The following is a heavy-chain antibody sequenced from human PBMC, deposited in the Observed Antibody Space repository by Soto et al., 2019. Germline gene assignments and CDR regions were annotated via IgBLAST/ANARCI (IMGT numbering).Heavy chain of an antibody. Sequence: PSETLSLTCTVSDGSISSYYWSWIRQPPGKGLEWIGYIYYSGSTNYNPSLKSRVTISVDTSKNQFSLKLSSVTAADTAVYYCARAQGGYGGYFSYYYYYMDVWGKGTTVTVSS. CDR3: ARAQGGYGGYFSYYYYYMDV. J-gene: IGHJ6*03. CDR1: DGSISSYY. V-gene: IGHV4-59*01. D-gene: IGHD5-12*01. CDR2: IYYSGST.